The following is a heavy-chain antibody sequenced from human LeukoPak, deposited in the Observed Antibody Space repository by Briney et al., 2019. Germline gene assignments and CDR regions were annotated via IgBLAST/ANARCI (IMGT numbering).Heavy chain of an antibody. Sequence: GGSLTLSCAASGFTFSICAMSWVRQAPGKGLEWVSSIGSTDTFYADSVKGRFTVSRDNSKNTLYLHLNGLGAEDSAVYYCAKDATPGNSIWDYFAYWGQGTLVTVSS. J-gene: IGHJ4*02. CDR1: GFTFSICA. CDR3: AKDATPGNSIWDYFAY. V-gene: IGHV3-23*01. D-gene: IGHD1-7*01. CDR2: IGSTDT.